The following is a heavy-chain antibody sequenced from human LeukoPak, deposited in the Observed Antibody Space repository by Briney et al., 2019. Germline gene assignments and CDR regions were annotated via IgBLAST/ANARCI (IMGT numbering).Heavy chain of an antibody. CDR2: IIPIFDTA. V-gene: IGHV1-69*13. Sequence: SVKVSCKASGGTFSSYAISWVRQAPGQGLEWMGGIIPIFDTANSAKKFQDRITIPADESPSTGYMELSSLRSEDTAVYYCARDRGYYYDSSGYYGSWFDPWGQGTLVTVSS. J-gene: IGHJ5*02. D-gene: IGHD3-22*01. CDR1: GGTFSSYA. CDR3: ARDRGYYYDSSGYYGSWFDP.